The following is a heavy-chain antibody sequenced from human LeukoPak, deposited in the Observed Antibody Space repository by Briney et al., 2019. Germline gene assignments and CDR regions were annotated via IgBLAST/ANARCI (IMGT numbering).Heavy chain of an antibody. CDR2: ISAYNGNT. CDR1: GYTFTSYG. J-gene: IGHJ3*02. Sequence: GASVKVSCKASGYTFTSYGISWVRQAPGQGLEWMGWISAYNGNTNYAQKLQGRVTMTTDTSTSTAYMELRSLRSDDTAVYYCASSKKITLNYDILTGYYMDAFDIWGQGTMVTVSS. V-gene: IGHV1-18*01. D-gene: IGHD3-9*01. CDR3: ASSKKITLNYDILTGYYMDAFDI.